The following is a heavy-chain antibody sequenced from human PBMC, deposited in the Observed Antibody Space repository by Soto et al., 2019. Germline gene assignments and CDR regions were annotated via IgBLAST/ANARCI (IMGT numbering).Heavy chain of an antibody. CDR1: GGTFSSYA. J-gene: IGHJ6*02. V-gene: IGHV1-69*13. Sequence: VASVKVSCKASGGTFSSYAISWVRQAPGQGLEWMGGIIPIFGTANYAQKFQGRVTITADESTSTAYMELSSLRSEDTAVYYCARAWVAVVVVAATRGMDVWGQGTTVTVS. D-gene: IGHD2-15*01. CDR2: IIPIFGTA. CDR3: ARAWVAVVVVAATRGMDV.